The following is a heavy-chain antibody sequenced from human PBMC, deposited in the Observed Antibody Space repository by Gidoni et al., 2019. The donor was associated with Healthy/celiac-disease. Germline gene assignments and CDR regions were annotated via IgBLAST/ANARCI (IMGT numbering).Heavy chain of an antibody. D-gene: IGHD1-26*01. V-gene: IGHV1-18*01. CDR2: ISAYNRNT. Sequence: QVQLVQSGAEVKKPGASVKVSCKDSGYTFTSYGISWVRQAPGQGLEWMGWISAYNRNTNYAQKLQGRVTMTTDTSTSTAYMELRSLSSDDTAVYYCASVMEGMELEGCYYFDYWGQGTLVTVSS. CDR1: GYTFTSYG. CDR3: ASVMEGMELEGCYYFDY. J-gene: IGHJ4*02.